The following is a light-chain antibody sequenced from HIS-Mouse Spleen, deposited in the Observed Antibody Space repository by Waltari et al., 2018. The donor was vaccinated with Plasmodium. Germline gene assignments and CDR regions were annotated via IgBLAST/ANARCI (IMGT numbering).Light chain of an antibody. V-gene: IGKV3-15*01. CDR3: QQFNNWSFT. J-gene: IGKJ3*01. CDR2: GAS. CDR1: QSVSSN. Sequence: EIVMTQSPANLYVSPGERATLSCRASQSVSSNLAWYQQKPGQAPRLLIYGASPRATGIPARFSGSGSGTEFTLTISSLQSEDFAVYYCQQFNNWSFTFGPGTKVDIK.